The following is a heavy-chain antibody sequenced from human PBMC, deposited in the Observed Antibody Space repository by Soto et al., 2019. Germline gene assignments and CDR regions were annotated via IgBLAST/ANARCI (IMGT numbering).Heavy chain of an antibody. D-gene: IGHD4-17*01. Sequence: SETLSLTCTVSGGSISSSSYCWGWIRQPPGKGLEWIGSIYYSGSTYYNPSLKSRVTISVDTSKNQFSLKLSSVTAADTAVYYCARRDYGDYVRDYWGQGTLVTVS. CDR2: IYYSGST. CDR1: GGSISSSSYC. J-gene: IGHJ4*02. V-gene: IGHV4-39*01. CDR3: ARRDYGDYVRDY.